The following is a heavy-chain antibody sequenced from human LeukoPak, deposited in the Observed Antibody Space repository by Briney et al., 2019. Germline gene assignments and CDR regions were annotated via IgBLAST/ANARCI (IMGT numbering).Heavy chain of an antibody. CDR2: ISYNGST. CDR1: GDSISNHY. CDR3: ARDSYYGSASSHLNY. Sequence: SETLSLTCTVSGDSISNHYWSWIRQSPGMGLEWIGYISYNGSTSYNPSLRSRVTISGDTSKNHFSLKLSSVTAADTALYYCARDSYYGSASSHLNYWGQGTLVTVSS. D-gene: IGHD3-10*01. J-gene: IGHJ4*02. V-gene: IGHV4-59*11.